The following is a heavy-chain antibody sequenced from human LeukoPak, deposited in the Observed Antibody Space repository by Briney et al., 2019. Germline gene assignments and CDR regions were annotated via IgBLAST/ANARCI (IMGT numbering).Heavy chain of an antibody. CDR2: IYYSGST. CDR1: GGSMSTYY. V-gene: IGHV4-59*08. Sequence: SETLSLTCTVSGGSMSTYYWSWIRQPPGKGLEWIGYIYYSGSTNKNPSLESRVTMSVDTFKNQFSLRLSSVTAADTAIYYCARHVFWNRRGALDIWGQGIMVTVSS. CDR3: ARHVFWNRRGALDI. J-gene: IGHJ3*02. D-gene: IGHD1-1*01.